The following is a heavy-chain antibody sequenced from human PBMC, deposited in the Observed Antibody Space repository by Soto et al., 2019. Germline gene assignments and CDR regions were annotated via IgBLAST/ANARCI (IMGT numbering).Heavy chain of an antibody. CDR2: IYYSGST. J-gene: IGHJ4*02. Sequence: QVQLQESGPGLVKPSETLSLTCTVSGGSINSYYWSWIRQPPGKGLDYIGHIYYSGSTNYNPSLKSRVTISXDXXKNHFSLKLRSVTAADTAVYYCARLSRGTTAGFDYWGQGTLVTVSS. CDR1: GGSINSYY. V-gene: IGHV4-59*08. D-gene: IGHD6-13*01. CDR3: ARLSRGTTAGFDY.